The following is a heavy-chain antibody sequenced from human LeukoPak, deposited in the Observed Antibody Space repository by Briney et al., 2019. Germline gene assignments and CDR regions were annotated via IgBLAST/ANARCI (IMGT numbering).Heavy chain of an antibody. J-gene: IGHJ4*02. Sequence: GGSLRLSCAASAFTFRNYGMSWVRQAPGKGLEWVSAISGSGGSTYYADSVQGQFTISRDNSKNTLYLQMNSLRAEDSAVYCCAKGRGDGILPLDYWGQGTLVTVSS. V-gene: IGHV3-23*01. CDR3: AKGRGDGILPLDY. CDR1: AFTFRNYG. D-gene: IGHD5-18*01. CDR2: ISGSGGST.